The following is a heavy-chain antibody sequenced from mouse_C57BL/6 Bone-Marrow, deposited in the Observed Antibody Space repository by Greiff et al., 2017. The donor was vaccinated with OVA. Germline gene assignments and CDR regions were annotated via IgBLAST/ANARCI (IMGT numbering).Heavy chain of an antibody. CDR3: DGYYY. V-gene: IGHV14-4*01. CDR1: GINIKDDY. J-gene: IGHJ2*01. D-gene: IGHD2-3*01. CDR2: IDPENGDT. Sequence: EVKLLESGAELVRPGASVKLSCTASGINIKDDYMHWVKQRPEQGLEWIGWIDPENGDTEYASKFQGKATITVDTSSNKAYLQRSSLTSEDTAVYYCDGYYYWGQGTTLTVSS.